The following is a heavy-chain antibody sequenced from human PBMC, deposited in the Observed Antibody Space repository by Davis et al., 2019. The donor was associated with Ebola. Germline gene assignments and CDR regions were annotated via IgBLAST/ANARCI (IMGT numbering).Heavy chain of an antibody. CDR1: GFTFSNYA. V-gene: IGHV3-23*01. D-gene: IGHD3-10*01. Sequence: PGGSLRLSCAASGFTFSNYAMSWVRQAPGKGLEWVSAISGSGGSTYYADSVKGRFTISRDNSKNTLYLQMNSLRAEDTAVYYCAKDGLLWFGGSLYWGQGTLVTVSS. J-gene: IGHJ4*02. CDR2: ISGSGGST. CDR3: AKDGLLWFGGSLY.